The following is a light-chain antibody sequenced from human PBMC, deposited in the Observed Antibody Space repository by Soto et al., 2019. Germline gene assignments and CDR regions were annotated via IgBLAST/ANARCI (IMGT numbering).Light chain of an antibody. J-gene: IGLJ3*02. V-gene: IGLV6-57*04. Sequence: NFMLTQPHSVSESPGKTVTISCTRSSGNIASNYVQWYQQRPGSAPTTVIYEDDQRPSGVPDRFSGSIDSSSNSAALAISGLQTEDEADYYCQSYDASNQVFGGGTKLTVL. CDR3: QSYDASNQV. CDR1: SGNIASNY. CDR2: EDD.